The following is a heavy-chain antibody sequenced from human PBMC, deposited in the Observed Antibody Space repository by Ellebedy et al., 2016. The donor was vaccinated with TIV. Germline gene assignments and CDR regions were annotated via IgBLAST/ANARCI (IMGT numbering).Heavy chain of an antibody. D-gene: IGHD3-10*01. J-gene: IGHJ4*02. CDR1: GGSISSGDYY. CDR2: IYYSGST. V-gene: IGHV4-30-4*01. Sequence: MPSETLSLTCTVPGGSISSGDYYWSWIRQPPGKGLEYIGYIYYSGSTYYNPSLKSRVTISVDTSKNQLSLKLGSVTAADTAVYYCARENLGYGSGSYVDFWGQGTLVTVSS. CDR3: ARENLGYGSGSYVDF.